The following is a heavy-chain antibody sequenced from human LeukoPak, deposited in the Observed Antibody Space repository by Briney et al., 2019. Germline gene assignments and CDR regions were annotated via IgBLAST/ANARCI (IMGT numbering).Heavy chain of an antibody. CDR2: ISASGGST. Sequence: GGSLRLSCAASGFTFSSSAMSWVRQVPGKGLEWVSGISASGGSTYYADSVRGRFIISRDNSKNTLYLQMNSLRAEDTAVYYCAKGAQQLVYWVDYWGQGTLVTVSS. V-gene: IGHV3-23*01. CDR1: GFTFSSSA. J-gene: IGHJ4*02. D-gene: IGHD6-13*01. CDR3: AKGAQQLVYWVDY.